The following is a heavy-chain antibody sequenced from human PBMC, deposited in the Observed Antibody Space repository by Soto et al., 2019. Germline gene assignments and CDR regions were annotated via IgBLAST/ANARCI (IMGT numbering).Heavy chain of an antibody. CDR1: GFTFNSYG. D-gene: IGHD3-3*01. Sequence: PGGSLRLSCAASGFTFNSYGMHWVRQAPGKGLEWVSFISYDGDIIYYEDSVKGRFTISRDNSMKTLYLEMNDLRVEDTAVYYCARELLRSRPDYYYGMDVWGQGTTVTVSS. CDR3: ARELLRSRPDYYYGMDV. J-gene: IGHJ6*02. CDR2: ISYDGDII. V-gene: IGHV3-30*02.